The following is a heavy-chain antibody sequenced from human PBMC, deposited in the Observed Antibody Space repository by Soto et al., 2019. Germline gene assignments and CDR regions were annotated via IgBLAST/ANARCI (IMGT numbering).Heavy chain of an antibody. CDR3: SRRNTAGFLRYFDN. D-gene: IGHD6-19*01. Sequence: QVQLVQSGAEVMQPGSSVKVSCKPSGGTLTNFIKYPINWVRQSPGQGLEWMGGIVPNIGTVNYAQKFQGRVTMTADKSTGTVYMELSSLRSDDSALYYCSRRNTAGFLRYFDNWGQGTLVTVSS. V-gene: IGHV1-69*06. CDR2: IVPNIGTV. J-gene: IGHJ4*02. CDR1: GGTLTNFIKYP.